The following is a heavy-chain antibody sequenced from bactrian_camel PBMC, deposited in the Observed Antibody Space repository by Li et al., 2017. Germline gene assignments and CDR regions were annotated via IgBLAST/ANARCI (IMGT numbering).Heavy chain of an antibody. CDR1: GYTYSSNC. CDR3: AADRDVNVPPSLVLDSSRFHS. Sequence: HVQLVESGGGSVQAGGSLRLSCAASGYTYSSNCMGWFRQTPGKERERVATIDSIGRTSYADSVKGRFTISRDSAKNTLYLQMNSLKPEDTAMYYCAADRDVNVPPSLVLDSSRFHSWGQGTQVTVS. CDR2: IDSIGRT. V-gene: IGHV3S53*01. J-gene: IGHJ4*01.